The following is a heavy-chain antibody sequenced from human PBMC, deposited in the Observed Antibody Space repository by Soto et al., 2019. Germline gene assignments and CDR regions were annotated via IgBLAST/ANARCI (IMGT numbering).Heavy chain of an antibody. Sequence: PGGSLRLSCAASGFTFSSYWMHWVRQAPGKGLVWVSRINSDGSSTSYADPVKGRFTISRDNAKNTLYLQMNSLRAEDTAVYYCARVSVVTAIPYYYYYGMDVWGQGTTVTVSS. V-gene: IGHV3-74*01. J-gene: IGHJ6*02. CDR3: ARVSVVTAIPYYYYYGMDV. CDR1: GFTFSSYW. D-gene: IGHD2-21*02. CDR2: INSDGSST.